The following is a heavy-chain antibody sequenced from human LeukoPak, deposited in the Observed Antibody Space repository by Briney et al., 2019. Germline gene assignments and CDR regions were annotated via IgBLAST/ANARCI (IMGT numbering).Heavy chain of an antibody. J-gene: IGHJ4*02. D-gene: IGHD4-17*01. V-gene: IGHV3-48*03. CDR3: ARRTTGDDY. CDR1: GFTFRNYE. CDR2: ISSSDLTM. Sequence: PGGSLRLSCAASGFTFRNYEXNWVRXAPGRXLEWVSYISSSDLTMYYADSVKGRFTISRDNAKNSLYLQMNSLRAEDTAVYYCARRTTGDDYWGQGTLVTVSS.